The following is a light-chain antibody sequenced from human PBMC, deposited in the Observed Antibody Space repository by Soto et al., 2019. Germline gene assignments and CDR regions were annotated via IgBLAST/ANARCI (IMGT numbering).Light chain of an antibody. V-gene: IGKV3-20*01. Sequence: EIVMTQPPGTLSLSPGERATLSCRASQSVSSRLAWYQQKPGQAPRLLISGASSRATGIPDRFSGSGSGTDFTLTISRLEPEDFALYYCQQYGYSPITFGQGTRLENK. J-gene: IGKJ5*01. CDR3: QQYGYSPIT. CDR2: GAS. CDR1: QSVSSR.